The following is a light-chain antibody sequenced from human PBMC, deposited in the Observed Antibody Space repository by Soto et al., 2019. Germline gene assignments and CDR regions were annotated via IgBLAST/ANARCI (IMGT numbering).Light chain of an antibody. CDR2: EVS. V-gene: IGLV2-23*02. Sequence: QSVLTQPASVSGSPGQSITISCTGTSSDVGSYNLVSWYQQHPGKAPKLMIYEVSKRPSGVSNRFSGSKSGNTASLTISGLQAADADDYYCCSYAGISTFGVFGGGTKLTVL. CDR3: CSYAGISTFGV. J-gene: IGLJ3*02. CDR1: SSDVGSYNL.